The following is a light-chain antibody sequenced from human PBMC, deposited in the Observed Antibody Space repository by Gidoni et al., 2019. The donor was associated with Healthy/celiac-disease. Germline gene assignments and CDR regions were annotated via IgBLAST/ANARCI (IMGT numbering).Light chain of an antibody. CDR3: QQRSHWPRT. CDR2: DAS. V-gene: IGKV3-11*01. J-gene: IGKJ2*01. Sequence: EIVLTQSPAPLSWSPGERATLSCRASQSVSCYLAWYQQTPGQAPRLLIDDASNRATGLPARFSGSWSGTDFSLTISRLAPEVFAVYYCQQRSHWPRTFXQXTKLEIK. CDR1: QSVSCY.